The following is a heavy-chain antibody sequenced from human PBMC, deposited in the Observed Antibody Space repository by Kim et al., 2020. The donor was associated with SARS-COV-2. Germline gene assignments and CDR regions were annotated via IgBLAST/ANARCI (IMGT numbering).Heavy chain of an antibody. CDR3: ARGGVGAITWFDP. J-gene: IGHJ5*02. Sequence: SETLSLTCTVSGGSISSYYWSWIRQPPGKGLEWIGYIYYSGSTNYNPSLKSRVTISVDTSKNQFSLKLSSVTAADTAVYYCARGGVGAITWFDPWGQGTLVTVSS. D-gene: IGHD1-26*01. CDR1: GGSISSYY. CDR2: IYYSGST. V-gene: IGHV4-59*01.